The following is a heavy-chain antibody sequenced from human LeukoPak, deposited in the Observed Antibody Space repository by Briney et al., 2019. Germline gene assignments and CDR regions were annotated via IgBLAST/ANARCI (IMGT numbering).Heavy chain of an antibody. CDR3: ARAGGYSGYDRPVRFDY. Sequence: ASVKVSCKASGGTFSSSAISWVRQAPGQGLEWMGGIIPIFGTANYAQKFQGRVTITTDESTSTAYMELSSLRSEDTAVYYCARAGGYSGYDRPVRFDYWGQGTLVTVSS. V-gene: IGHV1-69*05. CDR2: IIPIFGTA. J-gene: IGHJ4*02. CDR1: GGTFSSSA. D-gene: IGHD5-12*01.